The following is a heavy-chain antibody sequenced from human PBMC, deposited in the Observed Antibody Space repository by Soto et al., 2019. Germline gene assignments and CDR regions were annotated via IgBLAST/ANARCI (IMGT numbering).Heavy chain of an antibody. CDR2: ISSSSSYT. V-gene: IGHV3-11*05. D-gene: IGHD4-17*01. J-gene: IGHJ4*02. Sequence: GGSLRLSCAASGFTFSDYYMSWIRQAPGKGLEWVSYISSSSSYTNYADPVKGRFTISRDNAKNSLYLQMNSLRAEDTAVYYCARDGANDYGDYEYYFDYWGQGTLVTVSS. CDR3: ARDGANDYGDYEYYFDY. CDR1: GFTFSDYY.